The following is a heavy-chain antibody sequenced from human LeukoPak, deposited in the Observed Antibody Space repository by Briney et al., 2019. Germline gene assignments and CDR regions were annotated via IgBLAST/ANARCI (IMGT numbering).Heavy chain of an antibody. CDR2: IYYSGST. Sequence: KSSETLSLTCTVSGGSISYYYWSWIRQPPGKGLEWIGYIYYSGSTHSNPSLKSRVTISVDTSKNQFSLKLSSVTAANTAVYYCARDQGIAAAGHSYYYMDVWGKGTTVTVSS. CDR1: GGSISYYY. CDR3: ARDQGIAAAGHSYYYMDV. D-gene: IGHD6-13*01. J-gene: IGHJ6*03. V-gene: IGHV4-59*01.